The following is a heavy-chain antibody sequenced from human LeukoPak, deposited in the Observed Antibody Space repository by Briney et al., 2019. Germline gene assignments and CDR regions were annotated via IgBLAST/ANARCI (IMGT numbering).Heavy chain of an antibody. V-gene: IGHV3-30*04. CDR2: ISYDGSNK. Sequence: GGSLRLSCAASGFTFSSYAMHWVRQAPGKGLEWVAVISYDGSNKYYADSVKGRFTISRDNSKNTLYLQMNSLRVEDTAVYYCARGGDFWSGYSRGYYMDVWGKGTTVTVSS. D-gene: IGHD3-3*01. CDR3: ARGGDFWSGYSRGYYMDV. CDR1: GFTFSSYA. J-gene: IGHJ6*03.